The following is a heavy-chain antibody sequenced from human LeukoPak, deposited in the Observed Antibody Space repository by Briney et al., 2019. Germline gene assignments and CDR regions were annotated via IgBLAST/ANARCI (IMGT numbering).Heavy chain of an antibody. CDR1: GGSFSGYH. CDR3: ARLIVGATDFDY. J-gene: IGHJ4*02. D-gene: IGHD1-26*01. Sequence: PSETLSLTCAVYGGSFSGYHWSWIRQPPGKGLEWIGEINHSGSTSYKPSLKSRVTISVETSKNQFSLKLSSVTGADTAVYYCARLIVGATDFDYWGQGTLVTVSS. V-gene: IGHV4-34*01. CDR2: INHSGST.